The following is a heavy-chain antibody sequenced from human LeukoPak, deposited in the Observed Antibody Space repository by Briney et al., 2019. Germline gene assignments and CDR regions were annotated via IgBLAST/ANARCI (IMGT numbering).Heavy chain of an antibody. CDR1: GGSFIGFH. D-gene: IGHD3-16*01. J-gene: IGHJ6*03. Sequence: PSETLSLTCAVYGGSFIGFHWNWIRQPPGKGLEWIGDINHSGSTNYNPSLKSRVTISLDTSKNQFSLKLSSVTAADTAVYYCARDGAHKNHYYSYYYMDVWGKGTTVTVSS. CDR2: INHSGST. V-gene: IGHV4-34*01. CDR3: ARDGAHKNHYYSYYYMDV.